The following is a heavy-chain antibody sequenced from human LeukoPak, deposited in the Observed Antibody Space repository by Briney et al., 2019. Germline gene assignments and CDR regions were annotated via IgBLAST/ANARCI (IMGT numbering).Heavy chain of an antibody. CDR3: ARVWVIPPSRYMDV. D-gene: IGHD2-2*01. CDR1: GVSITSGIYY. CDR2: IFTSGST. Sequence: SETLSLTCTVSGVSITSGIYYWSWIRQPAGKGLEWIGRIFTSGSTNYNPSLKSRVTISVDTSKNQFSLKLTSVSAADAAVYYCARVWVIPPSRYMDVWGKGTTVTVSS. J-gene: IGHJ6*03. V-gene: IGHV4-61*02.